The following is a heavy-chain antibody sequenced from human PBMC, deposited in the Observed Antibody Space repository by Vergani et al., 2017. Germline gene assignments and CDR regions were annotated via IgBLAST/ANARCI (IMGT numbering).Heavy chain of an antibody. CDR2: NIPILGIA. CDR1: GGTFSSYT. CDR3: ASVMAVGGYRSESIGY. D-gene: IGHD3-10*01. Sequence: QVQLVQSGAEVKKPGSSVKVSCKASGGTFSSYTISWVRQAPGQGLEWMGRNIPILGIANYAQKFQGRVTITRDTSARTAYMELSSLRSEDTAVYYCASVMAVGGYRSESIGYWGQGTLVTVSS. V-gene: IGHV1-69*02. J-gene: IGHJ4*02.